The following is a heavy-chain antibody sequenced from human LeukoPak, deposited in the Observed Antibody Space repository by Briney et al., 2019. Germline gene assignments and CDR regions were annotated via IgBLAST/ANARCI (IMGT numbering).Heavy chain of an antibody. D-gene: IGHD5-12*01. CDR2: MNPNSGNT. J-gene: IGHJ4*02. CDR3: AIRTHVDIVATLGERVKKGLDY. V-gene: IGHV1-8*01. Sequence: ASVKVSCKASGYTFTSYDINWLRQAIGQGLEWMGWMNPNSGNTGYAQKFQGRVTMTRNTSMSTAYMELSSLRSEDTAAYYCAIRTHVDIVATLGERVKKGLDYWGQGTPVTVSS. CDR1: GYTFTSYD.